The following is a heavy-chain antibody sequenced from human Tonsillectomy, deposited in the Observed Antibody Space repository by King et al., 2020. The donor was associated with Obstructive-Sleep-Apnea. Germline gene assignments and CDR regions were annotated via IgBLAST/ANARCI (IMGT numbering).Heavy chain of an antibody. V-gene: IGHV4-31*03. D-gene: IGHD2-2*01. CDR2: IYYSGST. J-gene: IGHJ4*02. CDR1: GGSISSGGYY. CDR3: ARSSIVVVPAAIEEY. Sequence: QLQESGPGLVKPSQTLSLTCTVSGGSISSGGYYWSWIRQHPGKGLEWIGYIYYSGSTYYNPSLKSRVTISVDTSKNQFSLKLSSVTAADTAVYYCARSSIVVVPAAIEEYWGQGTLVTVSS.